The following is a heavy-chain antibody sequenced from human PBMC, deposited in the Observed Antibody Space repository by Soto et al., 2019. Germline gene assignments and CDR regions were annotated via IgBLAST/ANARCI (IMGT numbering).Heavy chain of an antibody. D-gene: IGHD6-25*01. Sequence: QVHLVQSGAEVKKPGASVKVSCKTSGYTFTSYGINWVRQAPGQGLEWMGWISAYTGNTVYAQMFQGRLTLTTDTXTXTAYMELRRLTSDDTAVYYCARDTSGWTWGQGTLVTVSS. V-gene: IGHV1-18*01. CDR2: ISAYTGNT. J-gene: IGHJ5*02. CDR1: GYTFTSYG. CDR3: ARDTSGWT.